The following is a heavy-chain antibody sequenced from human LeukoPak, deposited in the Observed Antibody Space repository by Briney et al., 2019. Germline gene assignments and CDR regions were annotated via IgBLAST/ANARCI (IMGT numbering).Heavy chain of an antibody. J-gene: IGHJ3*02. CDR1: GFTFSSYA. Sequence: GGSLRLSCAASGFTFSSYAMSWVRQAPGKGLEWVSAISGSGGSTYYADSVKGRFTISRDNSKNTLYLQMNSLRAEDTAVYYCANHWVLLQVAFDIWGQGTMVTVSS. CDR3: ANHWVLLQVAFDI. D-gene: IGHD1-26*01. V-gene: IGHV3-23*01. CDR2: ISGSGGST.